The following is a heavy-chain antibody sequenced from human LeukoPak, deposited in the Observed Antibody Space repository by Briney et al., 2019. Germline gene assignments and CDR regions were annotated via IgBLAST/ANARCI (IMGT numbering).Heavy chain of an antibody. CDR3: AKVSGGSYLDY. D-gene: IGHD1-26*01. CDR2: ISGSGGST. Sequence: GGSLRLSCAASGFXFSSYAISWVRRAPGKGLEWVSTISGSGGSTHYADSVKGRFTISRDNSKNTLSLQMNSLRAEDTAVYYCAKVSGGSYLDYWGQGTLVTVSS. CDR1: GFXFSSYA. V-gene: IGHV3-23*01. J-gene: IGHJ4*02.